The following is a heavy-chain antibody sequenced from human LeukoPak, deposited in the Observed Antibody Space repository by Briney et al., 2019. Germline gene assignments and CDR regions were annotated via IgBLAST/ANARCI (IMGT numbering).Heavy chain of an antibody. CDR2: LGITGSPT. D-gene: IGHD2-2*01. Sequence: GGSLRLSCAASGFTFSNYAMGWVRQTPGKGLEWVSALGITGSPTYYADSVRGRFTISRDDTQGTLYLQMNSLRVEDTALYYCAKRSAVRGGYFDQWGQGTLVTVSS. CDR3: AKRSAVRGGYFDQ. J-gene: IGHJ4*02. CDR1: GFTFSNYA. V-gene: IGHV3-23*01.